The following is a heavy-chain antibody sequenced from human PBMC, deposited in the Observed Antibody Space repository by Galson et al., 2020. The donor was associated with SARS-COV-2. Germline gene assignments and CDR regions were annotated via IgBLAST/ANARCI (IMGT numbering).Heavy chain of an antibody. CDR1: GYTFTGYY. CDR3: ARYCSGGSCSPYYYYGMDV. Sequence: ASVKVSCKASGYTFTGYYMHWVRQAPGQGLEWMGWINPNSGGTNYAQKFQGRVTMTRDTSISTAYMELSRLRSDDTAVYYCARYCSGGSCSPYYYYGMDVWGQGTTVTVSS. D-gene: IGHD2-15*01. CDR2: INPNSGGT. V-gene: IGHV1-2*02. J-gene: IGHJ6*02.